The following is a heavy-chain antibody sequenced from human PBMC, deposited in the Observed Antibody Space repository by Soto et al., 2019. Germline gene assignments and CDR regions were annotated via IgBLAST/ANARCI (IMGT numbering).Heavy chain of an antibody. CDR2: IKSKTDGGTT. CDR3: TTDRNKPLLWWQPHIDY. CDR1: GFTFSNAW. Sequence: GGSLRLSCAASGFTFSNAWMSWVRQAPGKGLEWVGRIKSKTDGGTTDYAAPVKGRFTISRDDSKNTLYLQMNSLKTEDTAVYYCTTDRNKPLLWWQPHIDYWGQGTLVTVSS. D-gene: IGHD2-15*01. V-gene: IGHV3-15*01. J-gene: IGHJ4*02.